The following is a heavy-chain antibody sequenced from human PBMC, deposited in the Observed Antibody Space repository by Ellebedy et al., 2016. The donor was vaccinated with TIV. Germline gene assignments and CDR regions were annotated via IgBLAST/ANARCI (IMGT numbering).Heavy chain of an antibody. V-gene: IGHV5-51*01. J-gene: IGHJ4*02. D-gene: IGHD5-24*01. CDR2: VHPGGSVI. Sequence: GESLKISCKGSGYSFPNHSIAWVRQRPGKGLEWMGIVHPGGSVIRYSPSFQGQVTISADESISTASLQWGSLKASDTAIYYCARLGDGYRFDYWGKGTLVTVSS. CDR1: GYSFPNHS. CDR3: ARLGDGYRFDY.